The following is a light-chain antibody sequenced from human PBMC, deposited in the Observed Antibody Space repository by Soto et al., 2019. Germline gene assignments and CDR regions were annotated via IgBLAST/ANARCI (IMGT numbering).Light chain of an antibody. CDR3: QQYGSAPST. CDR2: AAS. CDR1: QSVSGSF. V-gene: IGKV3-20*01. J-gene: IGKJ2*02. Sequence: EIVLTQSPGTLSLSPGERATLSCRASQSVSGSFLAWYQHKPGPAPRLLIDAASSRATGIPDRFSGSRSETHLTLTISRLEPEDFAVYHCQQYGSAPSTFGQGTKVEIK.